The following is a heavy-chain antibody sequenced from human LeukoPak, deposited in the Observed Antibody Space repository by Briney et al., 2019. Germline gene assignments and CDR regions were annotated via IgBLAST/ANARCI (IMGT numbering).Heavy chain of an antibody. V-gene: IGHV1-24*01. CDR3: ATLGWEVGKYYSYYMDV. CDR1: GYTLTELS. Sequence: ASVKVSCKVSGYTLTELSMHWVRQAPGKGLEWMGGFDPEDGETIYAQKFQGRVTLTEDTSSDTAYMELSSLRSEDTAVYYCATLGWEVGKYYSYYMDVWGKGTTVTVSS. CDR2: FDPEDGET. J-gene: IGHJ6*03. D-gene: IGHD1-26*01.